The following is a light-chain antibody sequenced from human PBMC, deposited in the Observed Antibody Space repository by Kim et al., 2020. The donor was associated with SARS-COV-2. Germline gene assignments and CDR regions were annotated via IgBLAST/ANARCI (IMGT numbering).Light chain of an antibody. Sequence: ASVGDRVTITCQASQDIRKYLNWYQQKPGKAPKLLIYDVSNLEIGVPSRFSGSGSGTHFTFTISSLQPEDVATYYCQQSDNLPLTFGPGTRVDIK. J-gene: IGKJ3*01. CDR3: QQSDNLPLT. CDR2: DVS. CDR1: QDIRKY. V-gene: IGKV1-33*01.